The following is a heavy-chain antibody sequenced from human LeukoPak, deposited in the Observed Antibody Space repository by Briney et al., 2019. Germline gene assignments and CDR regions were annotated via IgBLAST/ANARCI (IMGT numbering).Heavy chain of an antibody. J-gene: IGHJ5*02. CDR1: GFTFSSYW. V-gene: IGHV3-53*01. Sequence: PGGSLRLSCAASGFTFSSYWMSWVRQAPGKGLEWVSVIYSDNKGGNRYYADSVKGRFTISRDKSENTLYLQMNNLRAEDTALYYCVRVRGGGEGGWFDPWGQGTLVTVSS. CDR3: VRVRGGGEGGWFDP. CDR2: IYSDNKGGNR. D-gene: IGHD2-21*01.